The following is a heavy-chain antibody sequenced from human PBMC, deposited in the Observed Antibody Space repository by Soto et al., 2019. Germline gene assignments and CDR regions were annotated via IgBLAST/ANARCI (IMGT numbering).Heavy chain of an antibody. D-gene: IGHD2-2*01. CDR3: ARVGDCSSAGCRYYNYYGMDV. CDR1: GYTFTNYG. CDR2: ISAYNGNT. Sequence: QVQLVQSGAEVKKPGASVKVSCKASGYTFTNYGISWVRQAPGQGLEWMGWISAYNGNTNYAQKLQGRVTMTTDTPTXQACMXXRSLRSDDTAVYYCARVGDCSSAGCRYYNYYGMDVWGQGTTVTVSS. J-gene: IGHJ6*02. V-gene: IGHV1-18*01.